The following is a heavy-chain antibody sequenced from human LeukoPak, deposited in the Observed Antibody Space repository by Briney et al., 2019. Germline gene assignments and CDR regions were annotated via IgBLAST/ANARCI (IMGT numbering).Heavy chain of an antibody. CDR1: GGSISSYY. CDR2: IYYSGST. V-gene: IGHV4-59*01. J-gene: IGHJ5*02. Sequence: SETLSLTCTVSGGSISSYYWSWIRQPPGKGLEWIGYIYYSGSTNYNPSLKSRVTISVDTSKNQFSLKLSSVTAAETAVYYCARDLEYYDFWSGYQNWFDPWGQGTLVTVSS. D-gene: IGHD3-3*01. CDR3: ARDLEYYDFWSGYQNWFDP.